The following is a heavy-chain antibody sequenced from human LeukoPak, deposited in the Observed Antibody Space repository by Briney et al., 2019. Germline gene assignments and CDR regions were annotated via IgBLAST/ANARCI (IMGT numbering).Heavy chain of an antibody. CDR3: ARDIIHGDYVGGGYYYYYMDV. Sequence: ASVKVSCKASGYTFTSYAMNWVRQAPGQGLEWMGWINTNTGNPTYAQGFTGRFVFSLDTSVSTAYLQISSLKAEDTAVYYRARDIIHGDYVGGGYYYYYMDVWGKGTTVTVSS. J-gene: IGHJ6*03. CDR1: GYTFTSYA. CDR2: INTNTGNP. V-gene: IGHV7-4-1*02. D-gene: IGHD4-17*01.